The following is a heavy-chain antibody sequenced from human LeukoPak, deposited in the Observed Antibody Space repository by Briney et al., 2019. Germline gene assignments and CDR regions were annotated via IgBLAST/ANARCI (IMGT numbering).Heavy chain of an antibody. CDR3: ARDRPDGITGTRGPYGMDV. CDR2: IYYSGST. D-gene: IGHD1-20*01. CDR1: GGSISSYY. Sequence: PSETLSLTCTVSGGSISSYYWSWIRQPPGKGLEWIGYIYYSGSTNYNPSLKSRVTISVDTSKNQFSLKLSSVTAADTAVYYCARDRPDGITGTRGPYGMDVWGRGNHGHRLL. V-gene: IGHV4-59*01. J-gene: IGHJ6*04.